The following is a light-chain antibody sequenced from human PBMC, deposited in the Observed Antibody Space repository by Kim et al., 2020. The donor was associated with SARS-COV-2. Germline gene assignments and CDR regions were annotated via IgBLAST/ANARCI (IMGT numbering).Light chain of an antibody. J-gene: IGKJ4*01. Sequence: DIQMTQSPSSLSASAGDRVTITCLASQDISNSLNWYQQKPGEPPKLLIYEATNLETGVPIRFSGSTSVTDFTFTISGLQPEDIATYYCQQYAGLPFTFGGGTKVDIK. CDR3: QQYAGLPFT. CDR2: EAT. V-gene: IGKV1-33*01. CDR1: QDISNS.